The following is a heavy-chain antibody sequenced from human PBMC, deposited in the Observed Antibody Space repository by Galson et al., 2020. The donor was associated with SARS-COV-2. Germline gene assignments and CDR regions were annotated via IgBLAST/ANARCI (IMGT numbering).Heavy chain of an antibody. CDR3: ARDPSSGSYHGWLDG. D-gene: IGHD3-16*02. CDR1: TGSFSGHH. V-gene: IGHV4-34*01. CDR2: INYDGGT. Sequence: SETLSLTCAVYTGSFSGHHWSWIRQSPGKGLEWIGEINYDGGTNYDPSFESRVTISVDTSKNQFSLNLKSVTATDTAIYYCARDPSSGSYHGWLDGWGQGTPVTVSS. J-gene: IGHJ5*02.